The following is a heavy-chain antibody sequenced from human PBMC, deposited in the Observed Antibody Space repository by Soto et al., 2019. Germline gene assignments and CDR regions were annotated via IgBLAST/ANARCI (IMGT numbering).Heavy chain of an antibody. Sequence: QVQLVQSGAEVKKPGSSVKVSCKASGGTFSSYAISWVRQAPGQGLEWMGGIIPIFGTANYAQKFQGRVKITADESTSTAYMELSSMRSEDTAVYYCARLYYYDSSGYYYYYGMDVWGQGTTVTVSS. CDR3: ARLYYYDSSGYYYYYGMDV. CDR2: IIPIFGTA. CDR1: GGTFSSYA. D-gene: IGHD3-22*01. J-gene: IGHJ6*02. V-gene: IGHV1-69*01.